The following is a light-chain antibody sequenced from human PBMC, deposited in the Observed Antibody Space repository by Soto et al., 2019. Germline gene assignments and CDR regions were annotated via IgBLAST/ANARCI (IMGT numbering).Light chain of an antibody. J-gene: IGLJ1*01. V-gene: IGLV1-40*01. Sequence: QPVLAQPPSVSGAPGQRVTISCTGSSSNIGAGFDVHWYQQLPGTAPKLLIYGNFNRPSGVPDRFSGSKSGTSASLAITGLQAEDEADYYCQSYDMSLSADYVFGTGTKLTVL. CDR2: GNF. CDR1: SSNIGAGFD. CDR3: QSYDMSLSADYV.